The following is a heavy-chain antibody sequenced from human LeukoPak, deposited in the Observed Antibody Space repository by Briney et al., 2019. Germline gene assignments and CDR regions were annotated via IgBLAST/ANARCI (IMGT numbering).Heavy chain of an antibody. D-gene: IGHD6-13*01. CDR3: ARGSQQLVDSADY. CDR1: GFTFSSYA. CDR2: ISYDGSNK. V-gene: IGHV3-30*04. J-gene: IGHJ4*02. Sequence: GRPLRLSCAASGFTFSSYAMHWVRQAPGKGLEWVAVISYDGSNKYYADSVKGRFTISRDNSENTLYLQMNSLRAEDAAVYYCARGSQQLVDSADYWGQGTLVTVSS.